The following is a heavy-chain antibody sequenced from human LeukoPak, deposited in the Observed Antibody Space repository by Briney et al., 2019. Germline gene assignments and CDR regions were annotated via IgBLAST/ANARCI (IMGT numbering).Heavy chain of an antibody. CDR1: GGSISSNSYY. Sequence: SETLSLTCTVSGGSISSNSYYWGWIRQPPGKGLEWIASISYSGSTYYNPSLKSRVSISVDTSKNQFSLRLSSVTAADTTVYYCAKFEGTTAAADDWGQGTLVTVSS. V-gene: IGHV4-39*01. CDR2: ISYSGST. J-gene: IGHJ4*02. CDR3: AKFEGTTAAADD. D-gene: IGHD6-13*01.